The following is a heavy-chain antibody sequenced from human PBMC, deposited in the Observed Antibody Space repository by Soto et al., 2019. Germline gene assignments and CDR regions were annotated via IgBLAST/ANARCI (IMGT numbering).Heavy chain of an antibody. J-gene: IGHJ5*02. CDR3: ARSVAYCGGDCYPRFDP. CDR1: GGSVSSGSYY. CDR2: IYYSGST. D-gene: IGHD2-21*02. V-gene: IGHV4-61*01. Sequence: SETLSLTCTVSGGSVSSGSYYWSWIRQPPGKGLEWIGYIYYSGSTNYNPSLKSRVTISEDTSKNQFSLKLSSVTAADTAVYYCARSVAYCGGDCYPRFDPWGQGTLVTVSS.